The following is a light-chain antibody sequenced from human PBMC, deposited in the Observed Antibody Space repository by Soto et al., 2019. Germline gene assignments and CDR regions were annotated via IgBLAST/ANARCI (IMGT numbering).Light chain of an antibody. J-gene: IGKJ1*01. CDR1: QSVSSY. CDR3: QQSTDWPLT. Sequence: VLSQSPATLSLSPGERATLSCRASQSVSSYLAWYQQKPGQAPSLLIYGAFTRATGIPTRFSGTGSGTEFTLTISSLQSEDFTLYYCQQSTDWPLTFGQGTKVDIK. CDR2: GAF. V-gene: IGKV3-15*01.